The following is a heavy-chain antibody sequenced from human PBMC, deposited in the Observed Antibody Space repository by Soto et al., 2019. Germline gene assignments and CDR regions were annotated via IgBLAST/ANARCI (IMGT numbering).Heavy chain of an antibody. CDR3: AKDLIYYYDSSGYPEYYFDY. J-gene: IGHJ4*02. CDR1: GFTFSSYA. Sequence: EVQLLESGGGLVQPGGSLRLSCAASGFTFSSYAMSWVRQAPGKVLEWVSAISGSGGSTYYADSVKGRFTISRDNSKNTLYLQMNSLRAEDTAVYYCAKDLIYYYDSSGYPEYYFDYWGQGTLVTVSS. CDR2: ISGSGGST. D-gene: IGHD3-22*01. V-gene: IGHV3-23*01.